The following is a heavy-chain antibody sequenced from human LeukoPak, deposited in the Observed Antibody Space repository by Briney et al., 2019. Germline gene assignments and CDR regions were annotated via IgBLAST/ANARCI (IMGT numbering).Heavy chain of an antibody. V-gene: IGHV1-18*04. CDR3: ARDVPGSIGTTARFDP. D-gene: IGHD1-1*01. CDR1: GYTFTGYY. J-gene: IGHJ5*02. CDR2: ISSHNDNT. Sequence: ASVKVSCKASGYTFTGYYMHWVRQAPGQGLEWMGWISSHNDNTNYAQKFHGRLTMTTDTSTSTAYMELRSLRSDDTGVYYCARDVPGSIGTTARFDPWGQGTLVTVSS.